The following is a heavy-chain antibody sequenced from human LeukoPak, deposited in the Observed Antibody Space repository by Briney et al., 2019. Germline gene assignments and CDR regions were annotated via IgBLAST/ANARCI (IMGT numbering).Heavy chain of an antibody. V-gene: IGHV1-69*13. CDR3: ARANSGSYSSAFDI. J-gene: IGHJ3*02. CDR2: SIPIFGTA. Sequence: SVMVSCKAAGRIVSSYGICRVRQAPGQWLEWMGGSIPIFGTANYAQKFQGRVTITADESTSTAYMELSSLRSEDTAVYYCARANSGSYSSAFDIWGQGTMVTVSS. CDR1: GRIVSSYG. D-gene: IGHD1-26*01.